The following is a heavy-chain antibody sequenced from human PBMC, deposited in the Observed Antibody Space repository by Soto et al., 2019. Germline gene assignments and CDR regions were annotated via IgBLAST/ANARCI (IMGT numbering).Heavy chain of an antibody. CDR3: ARDRYYYDSSGYLHPSRDAFDI. CDR1: GFTFSSYG. Sequence: QVQLVESGGGVVQPWRSLRLSCAASGFTFSSYGMHWVRQAPGKGLEWVAVIWDDGSNKYYADSVKGRFTISRDNSKNTLYLQMNSLRAEDTAVYYCARDRYYYDSSGYLHPSRDAFDIWGQGTMVTVSS. V-gene: IGHV3-33*01. J-gene: IGHJ3*02. CDR2: IWDDGSNK. D-gene: IGHD3-22*01.